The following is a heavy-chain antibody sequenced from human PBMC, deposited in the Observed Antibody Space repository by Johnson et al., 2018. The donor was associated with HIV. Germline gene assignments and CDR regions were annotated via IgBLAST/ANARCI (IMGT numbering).Heavy chain of an antibody. CDR3: ARVREWEGGEVGDAFDI. V-gene: IGHV3-11*01. Sequence: VQLVESGGGLVKPGGSLRLSCAASGFTFSDYYMSWIRQAPGKGLEWVAILPYDGSNKYYADSVKGRFTISRDNAKNSLYLQMNSLRAEDTAVYYCARVREWEGGEVGDAFDIWGQGTMVTVSS. CDR2: LPYDGSNK. J-gene: IGHJ3*02. D-gene: IGHD1-26*01. CDR1: GFTFSDYY.